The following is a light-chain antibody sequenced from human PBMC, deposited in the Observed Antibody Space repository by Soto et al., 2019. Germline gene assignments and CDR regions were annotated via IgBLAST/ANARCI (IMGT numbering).Light chain of an antibody. CDR3: QQSYSTSWT. Sequence: DIQMTQSPSSLSASVGDRVTITCRASQSISSYLNWYQQKPGKAPKLLIYAASSLQSGVPSRFSCSISGTDITLTISSLQPEDFATYYCQQSYSTSWTFGQGTKVEIK. CDR1: QSISSY. J-gene: IGKJ1*01. V-gene: IGKV1-39*01. CDR2: AAS.